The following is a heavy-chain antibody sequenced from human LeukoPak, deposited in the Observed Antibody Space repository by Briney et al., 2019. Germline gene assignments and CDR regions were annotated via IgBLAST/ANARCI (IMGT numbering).Heavy chain of an antibody. CDR1: GFTFSSYA. CDR3: ARDSSSTWYADY. CDR2: IWYDGSNK. D-gene: IGHD6-13*01. Sequence: GGSLRLSCAASGFTFSSYAMSWVRQAPGKGLEWVALIWYDGSNKYYADSVKGRFTISRDNSNNTLYLQMNSLRAEDTAVYYCARDSSSTWYADYWGQGTLVTVSS. J-gene: IGHJ4*02. V-gene: IGHV3-33*08.